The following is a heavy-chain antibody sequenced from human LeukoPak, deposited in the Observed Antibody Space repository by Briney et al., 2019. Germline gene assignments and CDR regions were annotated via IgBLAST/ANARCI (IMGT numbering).Heavy chain of an antibody. CDR2: IYPGASGT. Sequence: GESLKISCKGSGYSFTSYWIAWVRQMPRKGLEWRGIIYPGASGTTYSPSSQGQVTISADKSISTAYLQWSSLQASDTAMYYCALGGRYSYGSPFDYWGQGTLVTVSS. D-gene: IGHD5-18*01. CDR1: GYSFTSYW. V-gene: IGHV5-51*01. CDR3: ALGGRYSYGSPFDY. J-gene: IGHJ4*02.